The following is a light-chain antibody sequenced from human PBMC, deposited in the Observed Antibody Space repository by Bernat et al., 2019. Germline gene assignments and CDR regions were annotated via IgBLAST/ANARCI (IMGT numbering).Light chain of an antibody. V-gene: IGKV3-11*01. CDR2: DAS. CDR3: HQRSNWPRT. J-gene: IGKJ1*01. CDR1: QSVDIY. Sequence: EIVLTQSPATLSLSPGERATLSCRASQSVDIYLAWYQQKPVQAPRLLIYDASNRATGIPARFSGSGSGTDFTLSISSLEPEDFAVYYCHQRSNWPRTFGQGTKVEIK.